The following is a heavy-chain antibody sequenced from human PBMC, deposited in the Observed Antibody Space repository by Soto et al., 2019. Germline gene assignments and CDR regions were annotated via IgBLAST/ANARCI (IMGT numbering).Heavy chain of an antibody. CDR2: ISDDGRNK. CDR1: GFTFSNYG. D-gene: IGHD6-13*01. J-gene: IGHJ4*02. Sequence: GGSLRLSCAASGFTFSNYGMHWVLQAPCKGLEWVAVISDDGRNKYSADSVRGRFTISRDNTKSTLYLQMNSLRTEDTAVYYCAKDRDIAAAGYYFDYWGQGTLVTVSS. V-gene: IGHV3-30*18. CDR3: AKDRDIAAAGYYFDY.